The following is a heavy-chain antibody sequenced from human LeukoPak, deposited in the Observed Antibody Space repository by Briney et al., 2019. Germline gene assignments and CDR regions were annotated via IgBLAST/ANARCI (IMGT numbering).Heavy chain of an antibody. D-gene: IGHD5-12*01. CDR3: ARQKDIVATIAWFDP. CDR1: GGSISSSSYY. J-gene: IGHJ5*02. Sequence: SETLSLTCTVSGGSISSSSYYWGWIRQPPGKGLEWIGSIYYSGSTYYNPSLKSRVTISVDTSKNQSSLKLSSVTAADTAVYYCARQKDIVATIAWFDPWGQGTLVTVSS. V-gene: IGHV4-39*01. CDR2: IYYSGST.